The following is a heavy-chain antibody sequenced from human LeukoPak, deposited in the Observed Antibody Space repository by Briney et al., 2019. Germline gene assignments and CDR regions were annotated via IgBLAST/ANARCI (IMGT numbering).Heavy chain of an antibody. Sequence: QPGRSLRLSCAASGFTFSSYAMHWVRQAPGKGLEWVAVISYDGSNKYYADSVNGRFTISRDNSKNTLYLQMNSLRAEDTAVYYCATAGITGTNWFDPWGQGTLVTVSS. CDR1: GFTFSSYA. CDR3: ATAGITGTNWFDP. CDR2: ISYDGSNK. D-gene: IGHD1/OR15-1a*01. V-gene: IGHV3-30*01. J-gene: IGHJ5*02.